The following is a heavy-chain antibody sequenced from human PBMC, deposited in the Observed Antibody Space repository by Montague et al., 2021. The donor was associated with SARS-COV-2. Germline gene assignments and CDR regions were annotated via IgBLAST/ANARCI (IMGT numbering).Heavy chain of an antibody. CDR3: AREFVGYFDV. Sequence: SETLSLTCTVSGGSIGNCTYYWGWVRQPPGKGLNWIAYHNYTRGSFYNPSLLSSVTKSFYTSKNQISLNLASVTAADTAVYYCAREFVGYFDVWGRGTLVMVSS. J-gene: IGHJ2*01. D-gene: IGHD3-10*01. CDR2: HNYTRGS. V-gene: IGHV4-39*07. CDR1: GGSIGNCTYY.